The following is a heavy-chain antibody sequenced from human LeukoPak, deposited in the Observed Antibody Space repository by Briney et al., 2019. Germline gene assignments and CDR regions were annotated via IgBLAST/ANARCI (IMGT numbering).Heavy chain of an antibody. V-gene: IGHV4-34*01. CDR2: ISHSGST. Sequence: SETLSLTCAVYGGSFSGYYWSWIRQPPGKGLEWIGEISHSGSTNYNPSLKSRVTISVDTSKNQFSLKLSSVTAADTAVYYCARVRGYFDYWGQGTLVTVSS. CDR3: ARVRGYFDY. D-gene: IGHD5-24*01. CDR1: GGSFSGYY. J-gene: IGHJ4*02.